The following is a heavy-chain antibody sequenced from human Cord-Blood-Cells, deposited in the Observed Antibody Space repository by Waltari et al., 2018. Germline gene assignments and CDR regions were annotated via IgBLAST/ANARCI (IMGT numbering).Heavy chain of an antibody. Sequence: QVQLQQWGAGLLKPSETLSLTCAVYGGSFSGYYWSWIRQPPGKGLEWIGEINHSGSTNSNPSLKSRVTISVDTSKNQFSLKLSSVTAADTAVYYCARGLGFLEWLYYYYYMDVWGKGTTVTVSS. D-gene: IGHD3-3*01. J-gene: IGHJ6*03. CDR1: GGSFSGYY. V-gene: IGHV4-34*01. CDR3: ARGLGFLEWLYYYYYMDV. CDR2: INHSGST.